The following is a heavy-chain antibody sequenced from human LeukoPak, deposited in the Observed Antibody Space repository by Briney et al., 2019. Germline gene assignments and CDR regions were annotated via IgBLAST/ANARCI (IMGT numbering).Heavy chain of an antibody. V-gene: IGHV4-31*03. Sequence: SSETLSLTCTVSGGSISSGGYYWSWIRQHPGKGLEWIGYIYYSGSTYYNPSLKSRVTISVDTSKNQFSLKLSSVTAADTAVYYCAGGGRSGLLWFGESHQSGLDYWGQGTLVTVSS. D-gene: IGHD3-10*01. CDR3: AGGGRSGLLWFGESHQSGLDY. CDR2: IYYSGST. CDR1: GGSISSGGYY. J-gene: IGHJ4*02.